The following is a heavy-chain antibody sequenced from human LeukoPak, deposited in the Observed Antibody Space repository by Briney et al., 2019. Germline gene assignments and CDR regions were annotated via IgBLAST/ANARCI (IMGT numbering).Heavy chain of an antibody. D-gene: IGHD2-15*01. J-gene: IGHJ4*02. Sequence: SVKVSCKASGGTFSSYAISWVRQASGQGLEWMGGIIPIFGTANYAQKFQGRVTITADESTSTAYMELSSLRSEDTAVYYCASCSGGSCYRGPLGYWGQGTLDTVSS. CDR1: GGTFSSYA. CDR2: IIPIFGTA. V-gene: IGHV1-69*01. CDR3: ASCSGGSCYRGPLGY.